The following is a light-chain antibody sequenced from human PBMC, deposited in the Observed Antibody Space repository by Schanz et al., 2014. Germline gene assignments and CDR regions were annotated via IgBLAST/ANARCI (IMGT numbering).Light chain of an antibody. Sequence: QSVLTQPASVSGSPGQSITISCTGTTSDVGNDNYVSWYQQHPGKAPKLMIYGVRNRPSGVSNRFSGSRSGNTASLTISGLQAEDEADYYCSSYTRDTTVIFGGGTKLTVL. CDR3: SSYTRDTTVI. J-gene: IGLJ2*01. CDR1: TSDVGNDNY. V-gene: IGLV2-14*03. CDR2: GVR.